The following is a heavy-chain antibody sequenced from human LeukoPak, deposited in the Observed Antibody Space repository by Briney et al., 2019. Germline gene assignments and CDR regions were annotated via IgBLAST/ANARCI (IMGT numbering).Heavy chain of an antibody. D-gene: IGHD3-22*01. CDR3: AKSEATMIVAPLGY. J-gene: IGHJ4*02. V-gene: IGHV3-30*18. CDR1: GFTFSSYG. Sequence: GRSLRLSCAASGFTFSSYGMHWVRQAPGKGLEWVAVISYDGSNKYYADSVKGRFTISRDNSKNTLYLQMNSLRAEDTAVCYCAKSEATMIVAPLGYWGQGTLVTVSS. CDR2: ISYDGSNK.